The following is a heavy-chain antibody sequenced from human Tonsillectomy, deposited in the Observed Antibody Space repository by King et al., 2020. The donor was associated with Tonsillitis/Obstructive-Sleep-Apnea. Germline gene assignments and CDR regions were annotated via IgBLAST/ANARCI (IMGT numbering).Heavy chain of an antibody. CDR3: ARGRYETCEREQWLVISGFDY. CDR1: GGSFSGYY. CDR2: INHSGST. J-gene: IGHJ4*02. Sequence: VQLQQWGAGLLKPSETLSLTCAVYGGSFSGYYWSWIRQPPGKGLEWIGEINHSGSTNYNPSLKGRVTISVDTSKNQFSLKLSSVTAADTAVYYCARGRYETCEREQWLVISGFDYWGQGTLVTVSS. D-gene: IGHD6-19*01. V-gene: IGHV4-34*01.